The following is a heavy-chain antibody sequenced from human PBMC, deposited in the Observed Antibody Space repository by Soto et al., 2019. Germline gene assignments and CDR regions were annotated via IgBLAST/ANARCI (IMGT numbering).Heavy chain of an antibody. CDR2: IIPIFGTA. CDR1: GGTFSSYA. V-gene: IGHV1-69*01. J-gene: IGHJ4*02. CDR3: ARDRVRGIAAASRGFDY. D-gene: IGHD6-13*01. Sequence: QVQLVQSGAEVKKPGSSVKVSCKASGGTFSSYAISWVRQAPGQGLEWMGGIIPIFGTANYAQKFQGRVTITADESTSTAYMSLSSLRSEDTAVYYCARDRVRGIAAASRGFDYWGQGTLVTVSS.